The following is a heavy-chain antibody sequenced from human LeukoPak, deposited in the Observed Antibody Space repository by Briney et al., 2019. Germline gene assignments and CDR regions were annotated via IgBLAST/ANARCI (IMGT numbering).Heavy chain of an antibody. J-gene: IGHJ4*02. CDR2: IRYDGSNK. CDR1: GFTFSSYG. D-gene: IGHD4-23*01. CDR3: AKSCPTVVRGGRYFDY. Sequence: PGGSLRLSCAASGFTFSSYGMHWVRQAPGKGLEWVAFIRYDGSNKYYADSVKGRFTISRDNSKNTLYLQMNSLRAEDTAVYYCAKSCPTVVRGGRYFDYWGQGTLVTVSS. V-gene: IGHV3-30*02.